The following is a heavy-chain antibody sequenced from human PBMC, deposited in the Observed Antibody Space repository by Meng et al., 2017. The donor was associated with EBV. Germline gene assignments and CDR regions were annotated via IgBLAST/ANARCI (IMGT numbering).Heavy chain of an antibody. CDR2: ISAYNGNT. CDR3: ARVRTFGGVIPPDY. CDR1: GYTFTSYG. J-gene: IGHJ4*02. Sequence: VQLVRSGAGVEKPRASVQVSCQASGYTFTSYGISWVRQAPGQGLEWMGWISAYNGNTNYAQKLQGRVTMTTDTSTSTAYMELRSLRSDDTAVYYCARVRTFGGVIPPDYWGQGTLVTVSS. D-gene: IGHD3-16*02. V-gene: IGHV1-18*01.